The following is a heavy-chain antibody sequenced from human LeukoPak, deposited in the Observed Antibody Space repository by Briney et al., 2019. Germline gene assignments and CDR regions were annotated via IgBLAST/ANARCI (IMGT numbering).Heavy chain of an antibody. D-gene: IGHD1-7*01. V-gene: IGHV3-15*01. Sequence: GGSLRLSCAASGFTFSLAWMNWVRQAPGKGLEWVGRIKSKPDGGTTDYAAPVKGRFAISRDDSKNTLYLQMNSLKTEDTAVYFCTTYKTGTTNWGQGTLVTVSS. CDR1: GFTFSLAW. J-gene: IGHJ4*02. CDR3: TTYKTGTTN. CDR2: IKSKPDGGTT.